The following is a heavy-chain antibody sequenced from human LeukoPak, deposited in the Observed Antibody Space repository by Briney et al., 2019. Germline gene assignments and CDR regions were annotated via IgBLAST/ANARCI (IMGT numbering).Heavy chain of an antibody. D-gene: IGHD6-25*01. Sequence: ASVKVSCKVSGYTLTELSMHWVRQTPGKGLEWMGGSYNEKRETNYARKFQGRVTMTEDTSTDTAYMELSSLRSEDTAVYYCAAERLYGILDYWGQGTLVTVSS. CDR3: AAERLYGILDY. CDR1: GYTLTELS. J-gene: IGHJ4*02. CDR2: SYNEKRET. V-gene: IGHV1-24*01.